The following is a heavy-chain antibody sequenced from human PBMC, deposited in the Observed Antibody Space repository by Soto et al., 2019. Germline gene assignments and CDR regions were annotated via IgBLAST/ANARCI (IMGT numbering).Heavy chain of an antibody. CDR1: GFTFSSYG. V-gene: IGHV3-30*18. CDR2: ISYDGSNK. D-gene: IGHD2-8*01. J-gene: IGHJ5*02. CDR3: AKDNEQDWFDP. Sequence: QVQLVESGGGVVQPGRSLRLSCAASGFTFSSYGMHWVRQAPGKGLEWVAVISYDGSNKYYADSVKGRFTISRDNSKNTLSLQMNSLRAEDTAVYYCAKDNEQDWFDPWGQGTLVAVSS.